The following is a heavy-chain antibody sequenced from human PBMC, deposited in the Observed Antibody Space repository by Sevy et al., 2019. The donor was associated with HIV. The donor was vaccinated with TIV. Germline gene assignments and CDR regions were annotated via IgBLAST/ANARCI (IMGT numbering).Heavy chain of an antibody. CDR3: AGHKAQYWYDSSGYYPNWFDP. CDR2: IYPGDSDT. D-gene: IGHD3-22*01. CDR1: GYSFTTYW. J-gene: IGHJ5*02. V-gene: IGHV5-51*01. Sequence: GESLKISCKGSGYSFTTYWIGWVRQMPGKGLEWMGIIYPGDSDTRYSPSFQGQVTISADKSISTAYLQWSSLKASDTAMYYCAGHKAQYWYDSSGYYPNWFDPWGQGTLVTVSS.